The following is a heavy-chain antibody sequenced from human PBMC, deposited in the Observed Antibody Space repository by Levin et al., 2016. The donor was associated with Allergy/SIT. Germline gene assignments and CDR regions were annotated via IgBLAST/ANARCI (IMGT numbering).Heavy chain of an antibody. D-gene: IGHD3-10*01. CDR3: ARDLGSGSGSYFDY. V-gene: IGHV1-8*01. CDR1: GYTFSSYD. Sequence: ASVKVSCKASGYTFSSYDINWVRQAAGQGLEWMGRMNPNGGDTNYAPKFQGRLTLTTSTSITTAYVELSSLRSEDTAVYYCARDLGSGSGSYFDYWGQGTLVTVSS. CDR2: MNPNGGDT. J-gene: IGHJ4*02.